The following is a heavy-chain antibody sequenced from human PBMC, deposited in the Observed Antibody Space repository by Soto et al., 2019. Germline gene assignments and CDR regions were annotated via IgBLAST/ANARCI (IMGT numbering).Heavy chain of an antibody. D-gene: IGHD3-3*01. J-gene: IGHJ4*02. CDR1: GYSFTSYW. CDR2: IYPGDSDT. CDR3: ARQSLSNIDFWSGYRHRSREYYFDY. Sequence: GESLKISCKGSGYSFTSYWIGWVRQMPGKGLEWMGIIYPGDSDTRYSPSFQGQVTISADKSISTAYLQWSSLKASDTAMYYCARQSLSNIDFWSGYRHRSREYYFDYWGQGTLVTVSS. V-gene: IGHV5-51*01.